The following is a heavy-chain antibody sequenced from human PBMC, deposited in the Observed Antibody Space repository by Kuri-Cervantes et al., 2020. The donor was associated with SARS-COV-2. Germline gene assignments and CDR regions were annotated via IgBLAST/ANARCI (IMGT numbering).Heavy chain of an antibody. CDR2: IKQDGSEK. CDR1: GFTFSSYW. Sequence: GESLKISCAASGFTFSSYWMSWVRQAPGKGLEWVANIKQDGSEKYYVDSVKGRFTISRDNAKNSLYLHMNSLRAEDTAVYYCASDILVLGHNWFDPWGQGTLVTVSS. CDR3: ASDILVLGHNWFDP. J-gene: IGHJ5*02. V-gene: IGHV3-7*01. D-gene: IGHD2-2*01.